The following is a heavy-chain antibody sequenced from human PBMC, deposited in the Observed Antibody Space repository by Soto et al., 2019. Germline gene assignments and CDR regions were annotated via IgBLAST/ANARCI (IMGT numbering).Heavy chain of an antibody. Sequence: GASVKVSCKASGYTFTSYAMHWVRQAPGQRLEWMGWINAGNGNTKYSQKFQGRVTITRDTSASTAYMELSSLRSEDTAVYYCARWDIAVNAFDIWGQGTMVTVSS. CDR3: ARWDIAVNAFDI. J-gene: IGHJ3*02. CDR1: GYTFTSYA. CDR2: INAGNGNT. V-gene: IGHV1-3*01. D-gene: IGHD6-19*01.